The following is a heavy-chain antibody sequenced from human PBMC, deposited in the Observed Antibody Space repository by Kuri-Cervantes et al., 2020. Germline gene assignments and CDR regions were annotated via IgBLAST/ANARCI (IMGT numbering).Heavy chain of an antibody. CDR3: ARDHSEGGDCYYCYYYYYMDV. V-gene: IGHV3-9*02. CDR2: INWNSDNV. Sequence: SLKISCGASGITSEDFVMHWVRQAPGKGLEWVSGINWNSDNVNSADSVQGRFTISRDNAKNSLYLQMNSLRAEDTAVYYCARDHSEGGDCYYCYYYYYMDVWGKGTTVTVSS. CDR1: GITSEDFV. D-gene: IGHD2-21*01. J-gene: IGHJ6*03.